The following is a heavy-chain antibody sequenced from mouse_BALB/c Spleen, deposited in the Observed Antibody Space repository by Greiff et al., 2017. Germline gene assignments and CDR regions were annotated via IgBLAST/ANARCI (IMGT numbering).Heavy chain of an antibody. Sequence: VQLRQSGAELMKPGASVKISCKATGYTFSSYWIEWVKQRPGHGLEWIGEILPGSGSTNYNEKFKGKATFTADTSSNTAYMQLSSLTSEDSAVYYCARLTAWFAYWGQGTLVTVSA. CDR1: GYTFSSYW. CDR3: ARLTAWFAY. V-gene: IGHV1-9*01. J-gene: IGHJ3*01. D-gene: IGHD4-1*01. CDR2: ILPGSGST.